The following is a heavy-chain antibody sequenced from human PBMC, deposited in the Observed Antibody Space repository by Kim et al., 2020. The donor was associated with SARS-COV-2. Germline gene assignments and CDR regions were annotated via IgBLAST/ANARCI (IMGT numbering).Heavy chain of an antibody. CDR1: GGSFSGYY. J-gene: IGHJ4*02. CDR3: ARLVATRGFDSDY. V-gene: IGHV4-34*01. D-gene: IGHD5-12*01. Sequence: SETLSLTCAVYGGSFSGYYWSWIRQPPGKGLEWIGEINHSGSTNYNPSLKSRVTISVDTSKNQFSLKLSSVTAADTAVYYCARLVATRGFDSDYWGQGTL. CDR2: INHSGST.